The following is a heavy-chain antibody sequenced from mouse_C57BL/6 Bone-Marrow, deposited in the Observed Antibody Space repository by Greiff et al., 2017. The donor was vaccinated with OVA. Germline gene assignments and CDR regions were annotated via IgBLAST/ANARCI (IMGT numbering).Heavy chain of an antibody. J-gene: IGHJ2*01. CDR2: INPGSGGT. D-gene: IGHD2-5*01. Sequence: VQLQQSGAELVRPGPSVKVSCKASGYAFTNYLIEWVKQRPGQGLEWIGVINPGSGGTNYNEKFKGKATLTADKSSSTAYMQLSSLTSEDSAVYFCARNSNYRFDYWGQGTTITVSS. CDR3: ARNSNYRFDY. CDR1: GYAFTNYL. V-gene: IGHV1-54*01.